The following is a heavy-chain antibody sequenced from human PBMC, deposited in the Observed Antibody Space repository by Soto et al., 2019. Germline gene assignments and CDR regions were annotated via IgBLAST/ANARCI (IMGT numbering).Heavy chain of an antibody. CDR1: GFTFRWFG. CDR3: AKGEVRGIITTYVDY. D-gene: IGHD3-10*01. Sequence: QVQLVESGGGVVQPRRSLRLSCAGSGFTFRWFGMNWVRQAPGKGLEWVARISNDGSNEYYVDTVKGRLTISRENSKNRLYPQSERLRAEDTAVYYGAKGEVRGIITTYVDYWGLGTLVTVSS. CDR2: ISNDGSNE. J-gene: IGHJ4*02. V-gene: IGHV3-30*18.